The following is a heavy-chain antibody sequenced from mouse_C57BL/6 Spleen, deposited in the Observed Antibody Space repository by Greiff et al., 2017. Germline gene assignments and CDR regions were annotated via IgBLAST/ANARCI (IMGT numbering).Heavy chain of an antibody. CDR3: ASLYEAPGGFAY. CDR1: GFSFTSYG. J-gene: IGHJ3*01. CDR2: IWSDGST. Sequence: QVQLKESGPGLVAPSQSLSITCTVSGFSFTSYGVHWVRQPPGKGLEWLVVIWSDGSTTYNSALKSRLSISKDNSKSHVFLKMISLQTDDTAMYCSASLYEAPGGFAYGDQGTLVTVSA. V-gene: IGHV2-6*03. D-gene: IGHD2-3*01.